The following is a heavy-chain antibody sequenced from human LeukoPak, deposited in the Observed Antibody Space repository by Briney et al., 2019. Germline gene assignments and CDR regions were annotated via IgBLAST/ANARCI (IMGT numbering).Heavy chain of an antibody. CDR3: ARDMVRGVRFDY. CDR2: IYYSGST. Sequence: SETLSLTCTVSGGSISSSSYYWGWIRQPPGKGLEWIGSIYYSGSTNYNPSLKSRVTISVDTSKNQFSLKLSSVTAADTAVYYCARDMVRGVRFDYWGQGTLVTVSS. V-gene: IGHV4-39*07. J-gene: IGHJ4*02. CDR1: GGSISSSSYY. D-gene: IGHD3-10*01.